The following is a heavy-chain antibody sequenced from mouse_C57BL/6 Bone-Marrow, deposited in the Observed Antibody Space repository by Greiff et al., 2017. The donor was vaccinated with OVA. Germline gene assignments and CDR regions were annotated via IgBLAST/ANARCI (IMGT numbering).Heavy chain of an antibody. CDR3: ARWGAY. CDR2: IYPGGGYT. J-gene: IGHJ3*01. V-gene: IGHV1-63*01. CDR1: GYTFTNYW. Sequence: VQLQQSGAELVRPGTSVKMSCKASGYTFTNYWIGWAKRRPGHGLEWIGDIYPGGGYTNYNEKFKGKATLTADKSSSTAYMQLNSLTSEDSAVYYCARWGAYWGQGTLVTVSA.